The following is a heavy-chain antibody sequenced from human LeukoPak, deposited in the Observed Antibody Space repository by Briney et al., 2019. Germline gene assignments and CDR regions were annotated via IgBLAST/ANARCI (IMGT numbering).Heavy chain of an antibody. CDR3: ARGEEYYYDSSGGDY. D-gene: IGHD3-22*01. J-gene: IGHJ4*02. CDR1: GFTFSSYS. CDR2: ISSSSSTI. V-gene: IGHV3-48*01. Sequence: GSLRLSCAASGFTFSSYSMNWVRQAPGKGLEWVSYISSSSSTIYYADSVKGRFTISRDNAKNSLYLQMNSLRAEDTAVYYCARGEEYYYDSSGGDYWGQGTLVTVSS.